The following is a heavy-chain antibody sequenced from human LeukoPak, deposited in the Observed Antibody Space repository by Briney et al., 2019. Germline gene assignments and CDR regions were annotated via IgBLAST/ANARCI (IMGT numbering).Heavy chain of an antibody. J-gene: IGHJ4*02. CDR3: ARDPVSYYHSSGSYFDY. CDR2: ISGSGGST. CDR1: GFTFSGYA. D-gene: IGHD3-22*01. V-gene: IGHV3-23*01. Sequence: GGSLRLSCAASGFTFSGYAMSWVRQAPGKGLEWVSAISGSGGSTYYADSVKGRFTISRDNSKNTLYLQMNSLRAEDTAVYYCARDPVSYYHSSGSYFDYWGQGTLVAVSS.